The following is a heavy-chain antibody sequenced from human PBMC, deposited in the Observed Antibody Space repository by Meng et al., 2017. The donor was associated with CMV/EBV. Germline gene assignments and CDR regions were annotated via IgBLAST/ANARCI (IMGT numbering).Heavy chain of an antibody. D-gene: IGHD3-22*01. CDR2: ISSSSSYI. Sequence: GESLKISCAASGFTFSSYSMNWVRQAPGKGLEWVSSISSSSSYIYYADSVKGRFTISRDNAKNSLYLQMNSLRAEDTAVYYCAKAPSYYYDSSGEDYWGQGTLVTVSS. J-gene: IGHJ4*02. CDR1: GFTFSSYS. CDR3: AKAPSYYYDSSGEDY. V-gene: IGHV3-21*04.